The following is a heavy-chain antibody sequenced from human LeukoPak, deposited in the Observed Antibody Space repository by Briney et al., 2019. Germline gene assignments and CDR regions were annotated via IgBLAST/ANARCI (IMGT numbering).Heavy chain of an antibody. CDR3: ARKRHYDSSGYLTLHYYGMDV. CDR1: GFSFSDYY. J-gene: IGHJ6*02. CDR2: ISNSGSTI. D-gene: IGHD3-22*01. Sequence: GGSLRLSCAASGFSFSDYYMSWVRQAPGKGLEWIAYISNSGSTIFYADSVKGRFTVSRDNAKNSLFLQMNSLRSEDTAVYYCARKRHYDSSGYLTLHYYGMDVWGQGTTVTVSS. V-gene: IGHV3-11*01.